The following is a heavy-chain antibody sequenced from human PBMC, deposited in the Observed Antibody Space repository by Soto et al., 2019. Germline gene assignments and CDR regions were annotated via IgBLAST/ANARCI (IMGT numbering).Heavy chain of an antibody. CDR1: GYTFTTFW. Sequence: GESLKISCTGFGYTFTTFWVTWVRQMPGKGLEWMGRIDPRDSYVNYSPSFQGHVTISVDKSISTAYLQWGSLKASDTAMYYCARLFCSTTTCDSWFDPWGQGTLVTVSS. D-gene: IGHD2-2*01. CDR2: IDPRDSYV. CDR3: ARLFCSTTTCDSWFDP. V-gene: IGHV5-10-1*01. J-gene: IGHJ5*02.